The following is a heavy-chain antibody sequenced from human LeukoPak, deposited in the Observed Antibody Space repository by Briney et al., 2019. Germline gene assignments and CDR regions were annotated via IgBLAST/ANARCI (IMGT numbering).Heavy chain of an antibody. J-gene: IGHJ4*02. V-gene: IGHV3-23*01. Sequence: GGSLRLSCAASAFTFSSYAMSWVRQAPGKGLEWVSAISGSGGSTYYADSVKGRFTISRDNSKNTLYLQMNSLRAEDTAVYYCARGGVYSTSAVDYWGQGTLVTVSS. CDR3: ARGGVYSTSAVDY. CDR2: ISGSGGST. CDR1: AFTFSSYA. D-gene: IGHD6-6*01.